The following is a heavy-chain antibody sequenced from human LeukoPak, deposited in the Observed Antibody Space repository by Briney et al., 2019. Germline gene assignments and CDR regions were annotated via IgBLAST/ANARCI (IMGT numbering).Heavy chain of an antibody. V-gene: IGHV3-30*04. D-gene: IGHD6-13*01. J-gene: IGHJ4*02. CDR2: ISYDGSNK. Sequence: PGRSLRLSCAASGFTFSSYAMHWVRQAPGKGLEWVAVISYDGSNKYYADSVKGRFTISRDNSKNTLYLQMNSLRAEDTAVYYCAKEAAAGGGHFDYWGQGTLVTVSS. CDR1: GFTFSSYA. CDR3: AKEAAAGGGHFDY.